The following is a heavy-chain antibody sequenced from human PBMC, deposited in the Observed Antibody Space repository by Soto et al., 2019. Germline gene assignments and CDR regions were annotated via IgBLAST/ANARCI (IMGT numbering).Heavy chain of an antibody. V-gene: IGHV3-30-3*01. J-gene: IGHJ4*02. CDR3: ARAGGRVLDY. CDR2: ISYDGSNK. Sequence: QVQLVESGGDVVQPGRSLRLSCAASGFSFSTYAMHWVRQAPGKGLEWVALISYDGSNKYYADSVKGRFTISRDPSKNTLYLQMNGRRADGTAVYYCARAGGRVLDYWGQATVVTVSS. D-gene: IGHD3-10*02. CDR1: GFSFSTYA.